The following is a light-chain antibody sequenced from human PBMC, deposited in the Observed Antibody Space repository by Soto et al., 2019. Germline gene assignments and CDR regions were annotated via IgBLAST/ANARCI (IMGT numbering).Light chain of an antibody. CDR3: QSYDCYNVNLV. Sequence: NFMLTQPHSVSESPGKTVTISCTRSSGNIASNYVQWYQQRPGSAPTTVIYEDNQGPSGVPDRFSCSIDSSSNSAALANAGVETEYEAESYCQSYDCYNVNLVFGGG. CDR2: EDN. V-gene: IGLV6-57*04. J-gene: IGLJ2*01. CDR1: SGNIASNY.